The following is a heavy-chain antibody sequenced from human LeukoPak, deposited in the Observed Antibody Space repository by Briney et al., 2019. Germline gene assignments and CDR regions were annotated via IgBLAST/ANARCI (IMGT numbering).Heavy chain of an antibody. CDR2: ISSSGSTI. CDR1: GFTFSSYE. Sequence: GGSLRLSCAASGFTFSSYEMNWVRQAPGKGLEWVSYISSSGSTIYYADSVKGRFTISRDNAKNTLYLQMNSLRAEDTALYYCARVARGDYYYYYMDVWGKGTTVTVSS. J-gene: IGHJ6*03. CDR3: ARVARGDYYYYYMDV. D-gene: IGHD3-10*01. V-gene: IGHV3-48*03.